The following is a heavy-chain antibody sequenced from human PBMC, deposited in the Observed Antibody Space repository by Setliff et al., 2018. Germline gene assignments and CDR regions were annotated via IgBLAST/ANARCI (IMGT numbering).Heavy chain of an antibody. V-gene: IGHV4-30-4*02. D-gene: IGHD1-1*01. J-gene: IGHJ6*02. CDR3: ARGANSRGYYYGIDV. Sequence: PSETLSLTCTVSGGSISTTDYYWGWIRQPPGKGLEWIGYIYSSGSTYYNPSLKSRVSISVDTSKNQFSLKLSSVTAADTAVYYCARGANSRGYYYGIDVWGQGTTVTVSS. CDR1: GGSISTTDYY. CDR2: IYSSGST.